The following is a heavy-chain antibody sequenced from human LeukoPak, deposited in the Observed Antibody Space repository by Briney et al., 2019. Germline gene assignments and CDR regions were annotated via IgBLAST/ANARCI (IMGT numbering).Heavy chain of an antibody. CDR1: GYTFTGYY. J-gene: IGHJ5*02. D-gene: IGHD3-10*01. V-gene: IGHV1-2*02. Sequence: ASVKVSCKASGYTFTGYYMHWVRQAPGQGLEWMGWINPNSGGTNYAQKFRGRVTMTRDTSISTAYMELSRLRSDDTAVYYCARILGEPLNWFDPWGQGTLVTVSS. CDR2: INPNSGGT. CDR3: ARILGEPLNWFDP.